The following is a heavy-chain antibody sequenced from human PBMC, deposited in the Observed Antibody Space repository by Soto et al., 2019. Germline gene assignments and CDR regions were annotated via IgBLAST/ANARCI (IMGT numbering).Heavy chain of an antibody. D-gene: IGHD3-9*01. V-gene: IGHV1-18*01. CDR2: ISAYNGNT. Sequence: QVQLVQSGAEVKKPGASVKVSCKASGYTFTSYGISWVRQAHGQGLEWMGWISAYNGNTNYAQKLQGRVTMTTDTSTRIASTELRSLISDDTAVYYCARDLTGTPVYWGQGTLVTVSS. CDR3: ARDLTGTPVY. J-gene: IGHJ4*02. CDR1: GYTFTSYG.